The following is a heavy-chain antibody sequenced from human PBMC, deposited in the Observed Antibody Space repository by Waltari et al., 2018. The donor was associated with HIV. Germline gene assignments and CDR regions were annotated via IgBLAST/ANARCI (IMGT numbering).Heavy chain of an antibody. J-gene: IGHJ4*02. V-gene: IGHV1-2*02. CDR2: IDPKSGGT. D-gene: IGHD1-1*01. CDR3: VRGTLTLDY. Sequence: QVQLVQSGAEVKKPGASVKVSCKASGYTFAGSYIHWVRQAPGQGLEWMGWIDPKSGGTKYAQKFQGRVTMTRDTSISTAYMELSRLRSDDTAVYYCVRGTLTLDYWGQGTLVTVSS. CDR1: GYTFAGSY.